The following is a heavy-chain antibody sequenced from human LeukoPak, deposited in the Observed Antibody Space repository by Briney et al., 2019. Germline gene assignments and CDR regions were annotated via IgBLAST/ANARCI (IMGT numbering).Heavy chain of an antibody. CDR1: GGTFSSYA. Sequence: SVKVSCKASGGTFSSYAISWVRQAPGQGLEWMGGTIPIFGTANYAQKFQGRVTISADESTSTAYMELSSLRFEDTAVYYCARDLTMVRGARYRPYNWFDAWGQGTLVTVS. J-gene: IGHJ5*02. CDR2: TIPIFGTA. V-gene: IGHV1-69*13. CDR3: ARDLTMVRGARYRPYNWFDA. D-gene: IGHD3-10*01.